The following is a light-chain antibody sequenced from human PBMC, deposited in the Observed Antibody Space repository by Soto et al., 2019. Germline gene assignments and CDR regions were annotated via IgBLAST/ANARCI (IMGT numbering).Light chain of an antibody. CDR2: KAS. J-gene: IGKJ4*01. V-gene: IGKV1-5*03. CDR1: QSISSW. Sequence: DIQMTQSPSTLSASVGDRVTITCRASQSISSWLAWYQQKPGKAPKLLIYKASSLESGVPSRFSGCGSGTEFTLTISSLQPDDFATYYCQQDHTNGYSTFGGGTNVEIK. CDR3: QQDHTNGYST.